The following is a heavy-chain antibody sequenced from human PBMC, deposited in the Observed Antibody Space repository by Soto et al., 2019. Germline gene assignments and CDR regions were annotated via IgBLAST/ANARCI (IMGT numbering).Heavy chain of an antibody. CDR2: ITHSGST. CDR3: ARSSVRGWSY. Sequence: SETLSLSCAVYGGSFSGYYWTWIRQPPGKGLEWIGEITHSGSTNYNPSLKSRVTISVDTSKNQFSLNLNSVTAADTAVYYCARSSVRGWSYWGQGTLVTVSS. D-gene: IGHD3-10*02. V-gene: IGHV4-34*01. CDR1: GGSFSGYY. J-gene: IGHJ4*02.